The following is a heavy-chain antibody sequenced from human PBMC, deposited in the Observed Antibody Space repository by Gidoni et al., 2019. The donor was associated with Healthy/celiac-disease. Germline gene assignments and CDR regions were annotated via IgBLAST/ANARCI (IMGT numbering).Heavy chain of an antibody. CDR3: ARAVMTGYFP. D-gene: IGHD3-9*01. Sequence: QVQLQQWGAGLLKPSETLSLTCAVYGGSFSGYYWSWIRQPPGKGLEWIGEINHSGSTNYNPSLKSRVTISVDTSKNQFSLKLSSVTAADTAVYYCARAVMTGYFPWGQGTLVTVSS. V-gene: IGHV4-34*01. CDR2: INHSGST. J-gene: IGHJ5*02. CDR1: GGSFSGYY.